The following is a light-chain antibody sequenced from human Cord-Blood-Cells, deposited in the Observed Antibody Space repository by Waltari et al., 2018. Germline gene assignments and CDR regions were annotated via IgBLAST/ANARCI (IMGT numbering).Light chain of an antibody. J-gene: IGKJ1*01. Sequence: DIQMTQSPSTLSAYVGDRVTITCRASQSISSWLDWYHQKPGKAPKLLIYKASSLESGVPSRFSGSGSGTEFTLTISSLQPDDFATYYCQQYNIYSRTFGQGTKVEIK. V-gene: IGKV1-5*03. CDR3: QQYNIYSRT. CDR2: KAS. CDR1: QSISSW.